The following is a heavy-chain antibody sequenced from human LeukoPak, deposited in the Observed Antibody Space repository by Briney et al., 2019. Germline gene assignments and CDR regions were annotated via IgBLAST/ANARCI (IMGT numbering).Heavy chain of an antibody. V-gene: IGHV1-69*05. CDR3: ALSAEKQLVYFDF. CDR2: IIPVFDTA. J-gene: IGHJ4*02. D-gene: IGHD6-13*01. Sequence: GSSVKVSCKASGDTFSNYDVTWVRQAPGQGLEWKGRIIPVFDTAKYAQNFQGRVTMTTDESSSTAYMELYSLRSEDTAVYYCALSAEKQLVYFDFWGQGTPVTVSS. CDR1: GDTFSNYD.